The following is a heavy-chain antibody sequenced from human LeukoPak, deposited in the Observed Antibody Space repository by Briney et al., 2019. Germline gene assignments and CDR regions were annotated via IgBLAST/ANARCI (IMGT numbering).Heavy chain of an antibody. CDR3: AKDARRPSGWYFFDY. J-gene: IGHJ4*02. Sequence: GGSLRLSCAASGFAFINQAMCWVRQAPGKGLEWVSVIIVIGVITYYADSVKGRVTISRDNSKKTLFMQMSSLSADDTAVYYCAKDARRPSGWYFFDYWGQGTLVTVSS. D-gene: IGHD6-19*01. CDR1: GFAFINQA. V-gene: IGHV3-23*01. CDR2: IIVIGVIT.